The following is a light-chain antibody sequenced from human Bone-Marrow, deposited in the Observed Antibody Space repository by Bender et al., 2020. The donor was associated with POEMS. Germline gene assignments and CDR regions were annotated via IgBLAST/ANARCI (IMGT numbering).Light chain of an antibody. CDR3: TSYTTSGTVV. CDR1: SSDVGAYPH. Sequence: QSALTQPASVSGSPGQSITISCTGTSSDVGAYPHVAWYQQHPGKVPKLMIFDVTDRPSGVSDRFSGSKSGSTASLTISGLQTEDEADYYCTSYTTSGTVVFGGGTQLTVL. V-gene: IGLV2-14*03. CDR2: DVT. J-gene: IGLJ3*02.